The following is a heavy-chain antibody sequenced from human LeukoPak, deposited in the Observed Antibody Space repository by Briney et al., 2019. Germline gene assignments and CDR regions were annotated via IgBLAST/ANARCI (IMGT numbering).Heavy chain of an antibody. CDR3: ARGKINGVTKKTNWFDP. Sequence: PSETLSLTCAVYGGSFSGYYWSWIRQPPGKGLEWIGEINHSGSTNYNPSLKSRVTISVDTSKNQFSLKLSSVTAADTAVYYCARGKINGVTKKTNWFDPWGQGTLVTVSS. D-gene: IGHD7-27*01. CDR1: GGSFSGYY. J-gene: IGHJ5*02. V-gene: IGHV4-34*01. CDR2: INHSGST.